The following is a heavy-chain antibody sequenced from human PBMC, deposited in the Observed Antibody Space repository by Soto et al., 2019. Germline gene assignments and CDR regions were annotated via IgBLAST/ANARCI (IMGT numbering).Heavy chain of an antibody. CDR3: AIEVISPGGPDGFDI. CDR2: ISSSKSHT. D-gene: IGHD2-15*01. CDR1: GFSFSSHE. J-gene: IGHJ3*02. V-gene: IGHV3-21*06. Sequence: EVQVVESGGGLVKPGGSLRLSCVASGFSFSSHEMNWVRHDPGKGLEWVSGISSSKSHTYYANSVKGRFTISRDNAKNSLFLLMNSLRAEDTAVYYCAIEVISPGGPDGFDIWGQGTMVTVFS.